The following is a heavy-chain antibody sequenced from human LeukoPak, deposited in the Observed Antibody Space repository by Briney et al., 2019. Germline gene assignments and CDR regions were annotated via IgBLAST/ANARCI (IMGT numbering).Heavy chain of an antibody. CDR2: IYYSGST. D-gene: IGHD3-10*01. J-gene: IGHJ5*02. CDR1: GGSISSYY. Sequence: PSETLSLTCTVSGGSISSYYWSWIRQPPGKGLEWIGYIYYSGSTNYNPSLKSRVPISVDTSKNQFSLKLSSVTAADTAVYYCARAHGSGSYWDFVNPTEDWFDPWGQGTLVTVSS. V-gene: IGHV4-59*01. CDR3: ARAHGSGSYWDFVNPTEDWFDP.